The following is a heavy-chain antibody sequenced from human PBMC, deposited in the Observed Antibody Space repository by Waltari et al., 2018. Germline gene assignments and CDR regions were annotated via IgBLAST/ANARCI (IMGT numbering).Heavy chain of an antibody. CDR2: SSSSSAYK. V-gene: IGHV3-21*01. CDR3: VRENCSVTSCFKHFDY. CDR1: GLSFGTYN. J-gene: IGHJ4*02. D-gene: IGHD2-2*01. Sequence: EGQLVESGGGLVKPGGSLRLSCAASGLSFGTYNMNWVRQAPGKGVEWVSYSSSSSAYKYYADSVTGRFAISRDNAKNLLFLQMNSLRADDTAVYYCVRENCSVTSCFKHFDYWGRGILVTVSS.